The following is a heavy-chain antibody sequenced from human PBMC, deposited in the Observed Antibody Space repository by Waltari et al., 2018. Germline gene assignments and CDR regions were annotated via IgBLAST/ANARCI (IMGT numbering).Heavy chain of an antibody. J-gene: IGHJ6*03. D-gene: IGHD3-10*01. V-gene: IGHV4-39*07. CDR2: IYYSGST. Sequence: QLQLQESGPGLVKPSETLSLTCTVSGGSISSSSYYWGWIRQPPGKGLEWIGSIYYSGSTYYNPSLKSRVTISVDTSKNQFSLKLSSVTAADTAVYYCARDRDGNYYYMDVWGKGTTVTISS. CDR1: GGSISSSSYY. CDR3: ARDRDGNYYYMDV.